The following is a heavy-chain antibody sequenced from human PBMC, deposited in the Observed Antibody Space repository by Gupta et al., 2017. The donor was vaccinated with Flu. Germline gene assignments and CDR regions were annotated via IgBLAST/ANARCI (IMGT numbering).Heavy chain of an antibody. CDR2: IRSKAYGGTT. V-gene: IGHV3-49*04. J-gene: IGHJ3*02. CDR3: TRLTGTGAFDI. CDR1: GFPFGDFA. D-gene: IGHD1-1*01. Sequence: EVQLVESGGGLVQPGRSLRLSCTASGFPFGDFAMTWVRQAPGKGLGWVGFIRSKAYGGTTDYAASVKGRFTISRDDSKRIAYLQMNSLKTEDTAVYYCTRLTGTGAFDIWGQGTMVTVSS.